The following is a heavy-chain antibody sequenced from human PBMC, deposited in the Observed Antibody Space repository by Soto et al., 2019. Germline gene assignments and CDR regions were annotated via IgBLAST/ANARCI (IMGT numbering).Heavy chain of an antibody. CDR3: ASEGGAGDGMRANYYYYYGMDV. D-gene: IGHD6-13*01. V-gene: IGHV3-53*02. Sequence: EVQLVETGGGLIQPGGSLRLSCAASGFTVSSNYMSWVRQAPGKGLEWVSVIYSGGSTYYADSVKGRFTISRDNSKNTLYLQMNSRRAEDTAVYYCASEGGAGDGMRANYYYYYGMDVWGQGTTVTVSS. CDR2: IYSGGST. CDR1: GFTVSSNY. J-gene: IGHJ6*02.